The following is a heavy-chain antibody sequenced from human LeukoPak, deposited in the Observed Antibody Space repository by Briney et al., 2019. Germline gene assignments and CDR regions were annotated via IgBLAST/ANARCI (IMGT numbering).Heavy chain of an antibody. Sequence: PGGSLRLSCAASGFTFSSYEMNWVRQAPGKGLEWVSYISSSGSTIYYADSVKGRFTISRDNAKNSLYLQMNGLRAEDTAVYYCAREDYDYVWGSYDSYWGQGTLVTVSS. CDR1: GFTFSSYE. D-gene: IGHD3-16*01. CDR3: AREDYDYVWGSYDSY. J-gene: IGHJ4*02. CDR2: ISSSGSTI. V-gene: IGHV3-48*03.